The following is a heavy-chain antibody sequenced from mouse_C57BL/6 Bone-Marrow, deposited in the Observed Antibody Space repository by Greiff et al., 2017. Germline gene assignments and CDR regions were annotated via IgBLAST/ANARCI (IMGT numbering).Heavy chain of an antibody. CDR2: IDPSDSYT. CDR3: AREAFCFYYAMDY. V-gene: IGHV1-69*01. CDR1: GYTFPSYW. J-gene: IGHJ4*01. Sequence: QVQLQQPGAELVMPGASVKLSCKASGYTFPSYWMHWVKQRPGQGLEWIGEIDPSDSYTNYNQKFKGKSTLTVAKSSSTAYMQRSSLPSEDSAVDYGAREAFCFYYAMDYWGQGTSVTVSA.